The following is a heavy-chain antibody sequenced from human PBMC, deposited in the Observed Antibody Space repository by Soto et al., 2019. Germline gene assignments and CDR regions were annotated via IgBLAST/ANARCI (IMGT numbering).Heavy chain of an antibody. CDR2: ISYDGSNK. J-gene: IGHJ4*02. D-gene: IGHD5-18*01. CDR1: GFTFSSYG. Sequence: QVQLVESGGGVVQPGRSLRLSCAASGFTFSSYGMHWVRQAPGKGLEWVAVISYDGSNKYYADSVKGRFTISRDNSKNTMYRQMNSLRAEDTAVYYCAKEVGGYSYGADYWGQGTLVTVSS. CDR3: AKEVGGYSYGADY. V-gene: IGHV3-30*18.